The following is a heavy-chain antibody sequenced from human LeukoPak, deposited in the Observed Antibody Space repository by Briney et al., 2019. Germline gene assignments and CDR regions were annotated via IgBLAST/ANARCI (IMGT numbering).Heavy chain of an antibody. J-gene: IGHJ4*02. V-gene: IGHV3-64*01. Sequence: PGGSLRLSCAASGFTFSSYAMHWVRQAPGKGLEYVSAISSNGGSTYYANSVKGRFTISRDNSKNTLYLQMGSLRAEDMAVYYCAKGAYDYVEIGYFDHWGQGTLVTVSS. CDR2: ISSNGGST. CDR1: GFTFSSYA. CDR3: AKGAYDYVEIGYFDH. D-gene: IGHD5-12*01.